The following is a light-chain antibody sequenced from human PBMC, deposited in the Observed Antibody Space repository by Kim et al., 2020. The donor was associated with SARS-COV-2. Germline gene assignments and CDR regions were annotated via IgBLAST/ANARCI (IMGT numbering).Light chain of an antibody. Sequence: IQMTQSPSTLSASLGDRVTITCRASQNINTWLAWYQQKPGSAPKLLIYKASSLQRGVPSRFSGSGSGTEFTLTISGLQPDDFATYYCKQYSMSYAFGQGPKLEIK. CDR1: QNINTW. J-gene: IGKJ2*01. V-gene: IGKV1-5*03. CDR3: KQYSMSYA. CDR2: KAS.